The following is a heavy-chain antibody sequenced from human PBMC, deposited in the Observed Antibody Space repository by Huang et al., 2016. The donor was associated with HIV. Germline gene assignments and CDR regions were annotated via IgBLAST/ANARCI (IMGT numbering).Heavy chain of an antibody. V-gene: IGHV1-69*01. CDR3: ARVESRRYYDSSGYYY. D-gene: IGHD3-22*01. Sequence: QVQLVQSGAEVKKPGSSVKVSCKASGGTFSSYAISWVRQAPGQGLEWMGGIIPIFGTANYAQKFQGRVTITADESTSTTYMELSSLRSEDTAVYYCARVESRRYYDSSGYYYWGQGTLVTVSS. CDR2: IIPIFGTA. J-gene: IGHJ4*02. CDR1: GGTFSSYA.